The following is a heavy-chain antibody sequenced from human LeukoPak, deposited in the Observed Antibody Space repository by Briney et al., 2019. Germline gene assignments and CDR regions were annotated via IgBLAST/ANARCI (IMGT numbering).Heavy chain of an antibody. CDR1: GFTFNSYW. CDR2: IKQDGSEK. J-gene: IGHJ4*02. V-gene: IGHV3-7*01. Sequence: GGSLRLSCATSGFTFNSYWLSWVRQVPGKGLEWVANIKQDGSEKHYVDSVKGRFTISRDNAMSSLYLQMNSLRADDTAVYYCARDCGYSCSNAASPYPSDYWGQGTLVTVSS. CDR3: ARDCGYSCSNAASPYPSDY. D-gene: IGHD6-6*01.